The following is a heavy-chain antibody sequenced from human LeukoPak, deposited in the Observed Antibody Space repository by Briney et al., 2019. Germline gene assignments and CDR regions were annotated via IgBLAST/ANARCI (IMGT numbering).Heavy chain of an antibody. V-gene: IGHV3-30-3*01. CDR1: GFTFSSYA. D-gene: IGHD6-13*01. Sequence: GGSLRLSCAASGFTFSSYAMHWVRQAPGKGLEWVAVISYDGSNKYYADSVKGRFTISRDNGKNTLYLQMNSLRADDTAVYYCARTIVAATGNDYWGQGTLVTVSS. J-gene: IGHJ4*02. CDR2: ISYDGSNK. CDR3: ARTIVAATGNDY.